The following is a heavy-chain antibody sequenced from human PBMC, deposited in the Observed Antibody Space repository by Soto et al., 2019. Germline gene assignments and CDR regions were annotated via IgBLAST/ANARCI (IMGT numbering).Heavy chain of an antibody. D-gene: IGHD3-3*01. CDR1: GFPFSSSR. CDR2: ISYDGSNK. CDR3: AKDGDFWSGNMDV. V-gene: IGHV3-30*18. Sequence: RGSLRLSCAASGFPFSSSRMPGVGQPPGKGLEWVAVISYDGSNKYYADSVKGRFTISRDNSKNSLYRRMNRLRAENTAVYYCAKDGDFWSGNMDVWGQGTRVTVSS. J-gene: IGHJ6*02.